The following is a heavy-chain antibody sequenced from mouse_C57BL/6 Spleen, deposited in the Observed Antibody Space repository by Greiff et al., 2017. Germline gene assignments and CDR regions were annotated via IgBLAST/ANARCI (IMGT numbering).Heavy chain of an antibody. CDR2: ISSGSSTI. Sequence: EVKLMESGGGLVKPGGSLKLSCAASGFTFSDYGMHWVRQAPEKGLEWVAYISSGSSTIYYADTVKGRFTISRDNAKNTLFLQMTSLRSEDTAMYYCARRSWDVKNYFDYWGQGTTLTVSS. V-gene: IGHV5-17*01. CDR1: GFTFSDYG. CDR3: ARRSWDVKNYFDY. J-gene: IGHJ2*01. D-gene: IGHD4-1*01.